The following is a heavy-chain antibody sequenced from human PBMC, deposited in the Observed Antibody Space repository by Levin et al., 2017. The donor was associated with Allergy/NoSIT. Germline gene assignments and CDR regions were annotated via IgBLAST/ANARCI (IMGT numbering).Heavy chain of an antibody. Sequence: GESLKISCKGSGYSFTSYWIGWVRQMPGKGLEWMGIIYPGDSDTRYSPSFQGQVTISADKSISTAYLQWSSLKASDTAMYYCASPYYDILTGYSNDAFDIWGKGTMVTVSS. D-gene: IGHD3-9*01. CDR3: ASPYYDILTGYSNDAFDI. J-gene: IGHJ3*02. V-gene: IGHV5-51*01. CDR1: GYSFTSYW. CDR2: IYPGDSDT.